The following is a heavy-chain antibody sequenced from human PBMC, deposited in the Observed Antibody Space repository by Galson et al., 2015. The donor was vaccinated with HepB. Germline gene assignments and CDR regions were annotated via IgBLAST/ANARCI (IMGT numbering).Heavy chain of an antibody. CDR1: GFIFSDYY. CDR3: ARVADADYGDHTHFDS. Sequence: SLRLSCAASGFIFSDYYMSWIRQAPGKGLEWLSYISGSTIYTNYADSVKGRFTVSRDNAKNSLYLQLNSLTAEDTAVYYCARVADADYGDHTHFDSWGQGTLVTVSS. CDR2: ISGSTIYT. V-gene: IGHV3-11*06. J-gene: IGHJ4*02. D-gene: IGHD4-17*01.